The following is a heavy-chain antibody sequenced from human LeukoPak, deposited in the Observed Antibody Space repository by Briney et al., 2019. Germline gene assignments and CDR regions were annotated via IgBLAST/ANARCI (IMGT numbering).Heavy chain of an antibody. J-gene: IGHJ4*02. CDR3: ARYVLFSFDY. CDR2: IYYSGST. CDR1: GGSISSGGYY. V-gene: IGHV4-31*03. D-gene: IGHD3-16*01. Sequence: SETLSLTCTVSGGSISSGGYYWSWIRQHPGKGLEWIGYIYYSGSTYYNPPLKSRVTISVDTSKNQFSLKLSSVTAADTAVYYCARYVLFSFDYWGQGTLVTVSS.